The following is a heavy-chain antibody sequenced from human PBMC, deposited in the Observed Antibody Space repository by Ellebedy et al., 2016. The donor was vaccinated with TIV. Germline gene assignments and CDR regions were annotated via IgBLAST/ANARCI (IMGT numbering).Heavy chain of an antibody. D-gene: IGHD4/OR15-4a*01. V-gene: IGHV3-23*01. CDR1: GFTFSSYA. CDR2: IGGSGDGT. J-gene: IGHJ4*02. CDR3: AKGSGAPDY. Sequence: GESLKISCAASGFTFSSYAMSWVRQAPGKGLEWVSAIGGSGDGTYYADSVKGRFTISRDNSKNTLYLQMNSLRADDTALYYCAKGSGAPDYWGQGTLVTVSS.